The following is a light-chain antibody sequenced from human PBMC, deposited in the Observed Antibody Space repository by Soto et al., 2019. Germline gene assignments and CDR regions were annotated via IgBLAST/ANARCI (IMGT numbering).Light chain of an antibody. Sequence: AIQMTQSPSSLSASVGDRVTITCRASQGISNDLGWYQQKPGKAPKLLIYSASTLQSGVPSRFSGSGSGTDITLTISSPQPEDFATYYGLQDYNYPRTFGQGTKVEVK. CDR2: SAS. CDR3: LQDYNYPRT. CDR1: QGISND. V-gene: IGKV1-6*01. J-gene: IGKJ1*01.